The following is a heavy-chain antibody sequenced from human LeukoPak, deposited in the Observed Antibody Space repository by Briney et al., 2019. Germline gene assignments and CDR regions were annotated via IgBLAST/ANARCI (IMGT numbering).Heavy chain of an antibody. D-gene: IGHD2-2*01. CDR1: GFTFSNYA. CDR3: VIAPDIVVVPAAIGGGPEAFDI. CDR2: ISSSSSTI. Sequence: GGSLRLSCAASGFTFSNYAMSWVRLAPGRGLEWVSYISSSSSTIYYADSVKGRFTISRDNAKNSLYLQMNSLRAEDTAVYYCVIAPDIVVVPAAIGGGPEAFDIWGQGTMVTVSS. J-gene: IGHJ3*02. V-gene: IGHV3-48*01.